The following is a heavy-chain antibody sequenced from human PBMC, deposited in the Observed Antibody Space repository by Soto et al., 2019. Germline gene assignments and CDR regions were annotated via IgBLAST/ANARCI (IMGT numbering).Heavy chain of an antibody. J-gene: IGHJ6*02. Sequence: LVESGGRVVRPGRSLTLSCAASGFTFASYGMHWVRQAPGKGLEWVATVSFDSKNKYYIDSVEGRFTISRDNSENMLSLQMNSLRHEDTAVYYCAKESVEATYSFYGLDVWGPGTTVTVSS. D-gene: IGHD4-4*01. CDR1: GFTFASYG. CDR3: AKESVEATYSFYGLDV. CDR2: VSFDSKNK. V-gene: IGHV3-30*18.